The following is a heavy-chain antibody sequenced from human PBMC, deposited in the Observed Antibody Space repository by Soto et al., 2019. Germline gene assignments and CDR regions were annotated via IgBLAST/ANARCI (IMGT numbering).Heavy chain of an antibody. Sequence: SETLSLTCAVYGGSFSGYYWSWIRQPPGKGLEWIGEINHSGSTNYNPSLKSRVTISVDTSKNQFSLKLSSVTAADTAVYYCARTYVFIWGSYRYGFDFWGQGTLVTVFS. J-gene: IGHJ4*02. CDR1: GGSFSGYY. CDR3: ARTYVFIWGSYRYGFDF. CDR2: INHSGST. D-gene: IGHD3-16*02. V-gene: IGHV4-34*01.